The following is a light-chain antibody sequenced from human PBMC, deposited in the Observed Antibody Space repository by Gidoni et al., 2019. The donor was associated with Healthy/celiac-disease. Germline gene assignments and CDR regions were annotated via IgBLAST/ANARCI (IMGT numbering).Light chain of an antibody. J-gene: IGKJ1*01. V-gene: IGKV1-5*03. Sequence: PITQSPSTLSASVGDRVTITCRASQSISSWLDWYQQKPGKAPKLLIYKASSLESGVPSRFSGSGSGTEFTLTISSLQPDDFATYYCQQYNSYLWTFGQGTKVEIK. CDR2: KAS. CDR1: QSISSW. CDR3: QQYNSYLWT.